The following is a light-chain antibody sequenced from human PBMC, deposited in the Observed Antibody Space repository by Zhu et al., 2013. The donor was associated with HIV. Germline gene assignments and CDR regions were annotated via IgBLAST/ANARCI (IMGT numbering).Light chain of an antibody. CDR1: QGISSY. J-gene: IGKJ2*01. Sequence: DIQMTQSPSSLSASVGDRVTITCRASQGISSYLAWFQQKSGKAPRSLIYSASNLQSGVPSKFSGSGSGTDFTLXINSLQPEDFAIYYCQQYDSYPYTFGQGPSWRSN. CDR3: QQYDSYPYT. CDR2: SAS. V-gene: IGKV1-16*02.